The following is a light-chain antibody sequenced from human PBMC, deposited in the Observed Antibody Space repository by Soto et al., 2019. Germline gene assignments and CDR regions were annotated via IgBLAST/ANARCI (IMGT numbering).Light chain of an antibody. CDR2: GNS. J-gene: IGLJ2*01. CDR3: QSYESSLSGYVV. Sequence: QSALTQPPSVSGAPGQRVTISCTGSSSNIGAGYDVHWYQQLPGTAPKLLIYGNSNRPSGVPDRFSGSKSGTSASLAITGLQAEDEADYHCQSYESSLSGYVVFGGGTQLTVL. CDR1: SSNIGAGYD. V-gene: IGLV1-40*01.